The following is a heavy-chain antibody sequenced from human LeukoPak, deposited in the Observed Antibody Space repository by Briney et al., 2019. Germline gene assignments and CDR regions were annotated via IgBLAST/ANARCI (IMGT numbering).Heavy chain of an antibody. CDR1: GYIFIDYH. CDR2: VDPEDGET. J-gene: IGHJ4*02. CDR3: AREGNYYYDSSGYYYVFRSHEGGFDY. Sequence: ASVKVSCKASGYIFIDYHMHWVQQAPGRGLEWMGRVDPEDGETVYAEKFQGRVTITADPSTDTAYMELSRLTSADTAVYYCAREGNYYYDSSGYYYVFRSHEGGFDYWGQGTLVTVSS. V-gene: IGHV1-69-2*01. D-gene: IGHD3-22*01.